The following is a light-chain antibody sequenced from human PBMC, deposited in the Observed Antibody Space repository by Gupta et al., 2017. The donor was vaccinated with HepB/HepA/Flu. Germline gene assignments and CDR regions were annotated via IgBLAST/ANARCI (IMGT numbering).Light chain of an antibody. V-gene: IGLV2-14*03. Sequence: QSALTQPASVSGSPGQSITISCTGTSSDVGAYNYVSWYQQYPGRAPKLMIYDVSNRPSGVSNRFSGSKSGNTASLTISGLQAEDESDYYCSSYTSISTHVFGTGTKVTVL. J-gene: IGLJ1*01. CDR1: SSDVGAYNY. CDR3: SSYTSISTHV. CDR2: DVS.